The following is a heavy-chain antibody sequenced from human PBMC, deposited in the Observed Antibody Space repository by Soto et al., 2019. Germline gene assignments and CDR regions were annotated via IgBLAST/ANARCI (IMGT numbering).Heavy chain of an antibody. J-gene: IGHJ4*02. Sequence: QLQLVQSGTEVKKPGSSVTVSCKASGGTFGNYAINWLRQAPGQGLQWMGDSSPMFHKVNYEQTFQGRVSITADESTNTVYRELSSLRSEDTALYYGASEVDVHTPGFGSWGQGTLVTVSS. CDR2: SSPMFHKV. D-gene: IGHD2-2*01. V-gene: IGHV1-69*01. CDR1: GGTFGNYA. CDR3: ASEVDVHTPGFGS.